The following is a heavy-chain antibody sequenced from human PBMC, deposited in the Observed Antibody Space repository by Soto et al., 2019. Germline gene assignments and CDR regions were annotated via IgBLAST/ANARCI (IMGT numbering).Heavy chain of an antibody. J-gene: IGHJ4*02. CDR3: ASGLVFSTTVIHAYFDY. V-gene: IGHV4-39*01. D-gene: IGHD4-17*01. Sequence: SETLSLTCTVSGGSISSSSYYWGWIRQPPGKGLEWIGSIYYSGSTYYNPSLKSRVTISVDTSKNQFSLKLSSVTAADTAVYYCASGLVFSTTVIHAYFDYWGQGTLVTVSS. CDR1: GGSISSSSYY. CDR2: IYYSGST.